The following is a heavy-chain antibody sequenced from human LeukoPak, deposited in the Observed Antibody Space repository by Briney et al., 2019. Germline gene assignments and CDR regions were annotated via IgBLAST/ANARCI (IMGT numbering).Heavy chain of an antibody. J-gene: IGHJ4*02. D-gene: IGHD2-8*01. CDR1: GGSMSNTNW. V-gene: IGHV4-4*02. Sequence: SVSLTLTCGVSGGSMSNTNWWSWVRQPPGQGLGGIGEISLTGCTHYNPSLESSVTVSLDKSKNQLSLNLTSVTAADTAVYYCSRENGAFSPFGYWGQGTLVTVLS. CDR3: SRENGAFSPFGY. CDR2: ISLTGCT.